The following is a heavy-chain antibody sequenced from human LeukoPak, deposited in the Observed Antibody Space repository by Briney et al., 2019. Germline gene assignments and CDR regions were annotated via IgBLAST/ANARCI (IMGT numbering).Heavy chain of an antibody. Sequence: GGSLRLSCAASGFTFSSYGMPWVRQAPGKGLEWVAVISYDGSKKYYADSVKGRLTISRDNSKNTLYLQMNSLRAEDTAVYYCAKEYRGYSSSSGAFDYWGQGTLVTVSS. D-gene: IGHD6-6*01. J-gene: IGHJ4*02. V-gene: IGHV3-30*18. CDR1: GFTFSSYG. CDR2: ISYDGSKK. CDR3: AKEYRGYSSSSGAFDY.